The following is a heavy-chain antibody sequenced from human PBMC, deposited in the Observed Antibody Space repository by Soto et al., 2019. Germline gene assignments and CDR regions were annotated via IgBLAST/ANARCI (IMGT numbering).Heavy chain of an antibody. Sequence: SETLSLTCAVYGGSFSGYYWSWIRQPPGKGLEWIGEINHSGSTNYNPSLKSRVTISVDTSKNQFSLKLSSVTAADTAVYYCARRGSGSYSGNYFDYWGQGTLVTVPQ. J-gene: IGHJ4*02. D-gene: IGHD3-10*01. CDR3: ARRGSGSYSGNYFDY. V-gene: IGHV4-34*01. CDR2: INHSGST. CDR1: GGSFSGYY.